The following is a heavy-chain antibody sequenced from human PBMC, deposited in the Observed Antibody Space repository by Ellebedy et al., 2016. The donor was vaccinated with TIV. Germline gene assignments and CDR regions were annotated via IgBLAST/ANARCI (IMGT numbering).Heavy chain of an antibody. J-gene: IGHJ4*02. CDR1: GGSISSYY. V-gene: IGHV4-39*01. CDR2: IYYSGST. CDR3: ARQAYCGGDCLGYFDY. Sequence: GSLRLXXTVSGGSISSYYWGWIRQPPGKGLEWIGSIYYSGSTYYNPSLKSRVTISVDTSKNQFSLKLSSVTAADTAVYYCARQAYCGGDCLGYFDYWGQGTLVTVSS. D-gene: IGHD2-21*02.